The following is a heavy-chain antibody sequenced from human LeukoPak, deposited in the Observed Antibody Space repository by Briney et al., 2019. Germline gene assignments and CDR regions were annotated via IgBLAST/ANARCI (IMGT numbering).Heavy chain of an antibody. CDR2: IYYSGST. Sequence: SETLSLTCTVSGGSISSYYWSWIRQPPGKGLEWIGYIYYSGSTNYNPSLKSRVTISVDTSKNQFSLKLSSVTAADTAVYYCARGARYYDFWIHWFDPWGQGTLVTVSS. V-gene: IGHV4-59*01. J-gene: IGHJ5*02. D-gene: IGHD3-3*01. CDR1: GGSISSYY. CDR3: ARGARYYDFWIHWFDP.